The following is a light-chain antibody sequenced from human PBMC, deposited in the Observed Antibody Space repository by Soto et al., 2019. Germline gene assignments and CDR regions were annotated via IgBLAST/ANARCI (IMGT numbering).Light chain of an antibody. CDR2: EDN. CDR3: CSYAPISTVV. J-gene: IGLJ3*02. V-gene: IGLV2-23*01. Sequence: QSALTQPASVSGSPGQSITISGTGTSSDVGSYNLVSWYQQHPGKAPKLMIYEDNKRPSGVSNRFSGSKSGNTASLTISGLQAEDEAHYYCCSYAPISTVVFGGGTKLTVL. CDR1: SSDVGSYNL.